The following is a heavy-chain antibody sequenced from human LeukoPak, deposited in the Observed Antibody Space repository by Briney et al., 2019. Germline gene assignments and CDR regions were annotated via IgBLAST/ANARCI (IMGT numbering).Heavy chain of an antibody. CDR1: AYSISSGYY. Sequence: PSETLSLTCAVSAYSISSGYYWGWIRQPPGKGLEWIGTIYRSGSTYYNSSLQSRVTISVDTSKNQFSLKLRSVTAADTAVYYCARHGDYYASNTYFWDYWGQGILVTVSS. CDR2: IYRSGST. J-gene: IGHJ4*02. D-gene: IGHD3-22*01. V-gene: IGHV4-38-2*01. CDR3: ARHGDYYASNTYFWDY.